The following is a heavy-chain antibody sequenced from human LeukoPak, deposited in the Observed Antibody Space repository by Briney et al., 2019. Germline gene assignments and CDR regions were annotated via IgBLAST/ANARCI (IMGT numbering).Heavy chain of an antibody. Sequence: KTGGSLRLSCAASGFTFSSYSMNWVRQAPGKGLEWVSSISSSSSYIYYADSVKGRFTISRDNAKNSLYLQMNSLRAEDTAVYYCARGGYYDILTGYLHDAFDIWGQGTMVTVSS. J-gene: IGHJ3*02. CDR1: GFTFSSYS. CDR2: ISSSSSYI. CDR3: ARGGYYDILTGYLHDAFDI. V-gene: IGHV3-21*01. D-gene: IGHD3-9*01.